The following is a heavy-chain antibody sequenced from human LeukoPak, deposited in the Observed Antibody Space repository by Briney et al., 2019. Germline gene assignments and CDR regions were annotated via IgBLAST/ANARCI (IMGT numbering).Heavy chain of an antibody. D-gene: IGHD6-19*01. CDR2: IYYSGST. V-gene: IGHV4-39*07. CDR1: GGSISSSSYY. CDR3: ARAWGSSGWYYFDY. J-gene: IGHJ4*02. Sequence: SETLSLTCTVSGGSISSSSYYWGWIRQPPGKGLEWIGSIYYSGSTYYNPSLKSRVTISVDTSKNQFSLKLSSVTAADTAVYYCARAWGSSGWYYFDYWGQGTLVTVSS.